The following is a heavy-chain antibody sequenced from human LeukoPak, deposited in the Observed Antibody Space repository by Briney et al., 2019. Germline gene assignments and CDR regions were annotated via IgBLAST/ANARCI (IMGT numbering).Heavy chain of an antibody. J-gene: IGHJ6*02. CDR3: ARESQPITIFGVPPEGMDV. V-gene: IGHV1-18*01. CDR2: VSAYNGNT. Sequence: ASVKVSCKASGYTFTSYGISWVRQAPGQGLEWMGWVSAYNGNTNYAQKLQGGVTMTTDTSTSTAYMELRSLRSDDTAVYYCARESQPITIFGVPPEGMDVWGQGTTVTVSS. D-gene: IGHD3-3*01. CDR1: GYTFTSYG.